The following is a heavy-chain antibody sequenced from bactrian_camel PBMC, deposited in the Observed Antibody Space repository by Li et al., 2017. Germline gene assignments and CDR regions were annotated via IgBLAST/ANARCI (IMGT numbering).Heavy chain of an antibody. V-gene: IGHV3S60*01. CDR1: GFTFDNSD. Sequence: HVQLVESGGGSVQAGETLRLSCTASGFTFDNSDMGWYRQAPRNECVLVSGIMSDGTTYFADSVKGRFTTSQDNTKNMVYLQMSGLKPEDAALYYRAAGRVEYDANYCPPDYRGRGTQVTVS. D-gene: IGHD3*01. CDR3: AAGRVEYDANYCPPDY. CDR2: IMSDGTT. J-gene: IGHJ4*01.